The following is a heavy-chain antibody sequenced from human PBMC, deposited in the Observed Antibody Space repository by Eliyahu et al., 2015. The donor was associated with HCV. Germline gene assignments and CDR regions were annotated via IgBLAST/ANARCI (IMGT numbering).Heavy chain of an antibody. V-gene: IGHV3-30*18. Sequence: QVQLVESGGGVVQPGRSLRLSCAASGFXFSSYGMHWVRQAPGKGLEWVXITSYDGSNKYYADSXKGRFTISRDNSKNTLYLQMNSLRVEDAAVYYCAKDKYSTSRYFDYWGQGTLVTVSS. CDR2: TSYDGSNK. D-gene: IGHD5-18*01. CDR1: GFXFSSYG. CDR3: AKDKYSTSRYFDY. J-gene: IGHJ4*02.